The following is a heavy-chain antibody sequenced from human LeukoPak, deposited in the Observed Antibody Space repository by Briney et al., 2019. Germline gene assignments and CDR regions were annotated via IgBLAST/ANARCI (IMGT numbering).Heavy chain of an antibody. D-gene: IGHD2-15*01. J-gene: IGHJ4*02. V-gene: IGHV3-7*01. CDR3: ANVGLYCSGTNCYEWDFEY. CDR2: IKKDGSEK. Sequence: PGGSLRLSCAASGFTFSTYWMSWVRQAPGKGLEWVANIKKDGSEKYYVDSVKGRFTISRDNAKKSLYLQMNSLRSEDTAVYYCANVGLYCSGTNCYEWDFEYWGQGTLVTVSP. CDR1: GFTFSTYW.